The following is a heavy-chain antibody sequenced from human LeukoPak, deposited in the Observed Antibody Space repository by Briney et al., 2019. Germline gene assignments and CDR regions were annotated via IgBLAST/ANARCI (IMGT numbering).Heavy chain of an antibody. CDR1: GVSLNNNKW. Sequence: PSETLSLTCAVSGVSLNNNKWWSWVRQPPGKGLEWIGEIHPSGSTTYNPSLKSRVTMSVDKSKNRFSLKLTSVTAADTAVYYCATQQWPPAEGAFDIWGQGTMVTVSS. J-gene: IGHJ3*02. CDR3: ATQQWPPAEGAFDI. V-gene: IGHV4-4*02. CDR2: IHPSGST. D-gene: IGHD6-19*01.